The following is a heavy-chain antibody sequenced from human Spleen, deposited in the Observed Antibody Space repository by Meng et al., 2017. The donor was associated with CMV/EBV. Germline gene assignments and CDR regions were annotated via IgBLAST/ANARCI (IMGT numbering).Heavy chain of an antibody. V-gene: IGHV3-30*18. Sequence: GESLKISCAASGFIFSSYSMNWVRQAPGKGLEWVADISYDGNDKYYADSVKGRFTISRDNSKNTLYLQMNGLRAEDSAVYYCAKEMYNYDSSGYSIDYWGQGTLVTVSS. CDR2: ISYDGNDK. J-gene: IGHJ4*02. CDR3: AKEMYNYDSSGYSIDY. CDR1: GFIFSSYS. D-gene: IGHD3-22*01.